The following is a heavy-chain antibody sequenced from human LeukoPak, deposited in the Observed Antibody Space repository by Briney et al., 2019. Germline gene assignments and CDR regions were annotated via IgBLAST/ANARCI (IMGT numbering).Heavy chain of an antibody. V-gene: IGHV3-48*04. Sequence: GGSLRLSCAASGFAFSDYSMNWVRQAPGKGLEWVSYISFSVNTKYYGDSVKGRFTISRDNAKNSLYLHMDSLRAEDTAVYYCARGAYSSGWAYFDHWGQGTLVTVSS. CDR2: ISFSVNTK. J-gene: IGHJ4*02. D-gene: IGHD6-19*01. CDR3: ARGAYSSGWAYFDH. CDR1: GFAFSDYS.